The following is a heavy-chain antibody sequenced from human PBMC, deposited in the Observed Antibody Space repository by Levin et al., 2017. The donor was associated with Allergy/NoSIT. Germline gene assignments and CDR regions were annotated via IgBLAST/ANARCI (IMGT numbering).Heavy chain of an antibody. CDR2: IGTAGDT. Sequence: GESLKISCAASGFTFSSYDMHWVRQATGKGLEWVSAIGTAGDTYYPGSVKGRFTISRENAKNSLYLQMNSLRAGDTAVYYCARGTRRYYYDSSGFPLGWFDPWGQGTLVTVSS. D-gene: IGHD3-22*01. CDR3: ARGTRRYYYDSSGFPLGWFDP. CDR1: GFTFSSYD. J-gene: IGHJ5*02. V-gene: IGHV3-13*01.